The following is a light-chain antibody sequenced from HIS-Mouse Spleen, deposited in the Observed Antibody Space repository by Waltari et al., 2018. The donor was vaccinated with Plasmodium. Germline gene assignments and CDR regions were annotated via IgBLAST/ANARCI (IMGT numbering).Light chain of an antibody. CDR1: SSDGGCYNL. V-gene: IGLV2-23*01. CDR2: EGS. CDR3: CSYAGSSTWV. Sequence: QSALTQPAPVSGSPGQSITIPCTGTSSDGGCYNLVSWYQQHPGKAPKLMIYEGSKRPSGVSNRFSGSKSGNTASLTISGLQAEDEADYYCCSYAGSSTWVFGGGTKLTVL. J-gene: IGLJ3*02.